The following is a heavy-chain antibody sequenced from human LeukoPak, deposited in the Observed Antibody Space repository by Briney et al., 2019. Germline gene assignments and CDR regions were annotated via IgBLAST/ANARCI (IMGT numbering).Heavy chain of an antibody. CDR2: IYHSGST. J-gene: IGHJ4*02. D-gene: IGHD3-16*02. Sequence: SETLSLTCTVSGGSISSSSYYWGWIRQPPGKGLEWIGSIYHSGSTNYNPSLKSRVTISVDTSKNQFSLKLSSVTAADTAVYYCARQRITFGGVIGFDYWGQGTLVTVSS. V-gene: IGHV4-39*01. CDR3: ARQRITFGGVIGFDY. CDR1: GGSISSSSYY.